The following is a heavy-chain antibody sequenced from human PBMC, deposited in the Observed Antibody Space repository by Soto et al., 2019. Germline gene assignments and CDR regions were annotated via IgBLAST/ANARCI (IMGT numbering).Heavy chain of an antibody. V-gene: IGHV3-48*01. J-gene: IGHJ4*02. D-gene: IGHD3-10*01. CDR2: ISKSFSPT. Sequence: GGSLRLSCAAAGFTFSSYSMMWVRQAPGKGLEWISYISKSFSPTHYADSVKGRFTISRDNAQNSLYLQMNSLRAEDTAVYYCAKLSRDGSGIRWGQGTLVTVSS. CDR1: GFTFSSYS. CDR3: AKLSRDGSGIR.